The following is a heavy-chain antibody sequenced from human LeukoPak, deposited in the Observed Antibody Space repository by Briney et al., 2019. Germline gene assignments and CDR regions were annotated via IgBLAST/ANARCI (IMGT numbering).Heavy chain of an antibody. CDR1: GGSISSSSYY. V-gene: IGHV4-39*07. Sequence: SETLSLTCTVSGGSISSSSYYWGWIRQPPGKGLEWIGSIYYSGSTYYNPSLKSRVTISVDTSKNQFSLKLSSVTAADTAVYYCARLQCSGGSCYFSPTYAFDIWGQGTMVTVSS. D-gene: IGHD2-15*01. J-gene: IGHJ3*02. CDR3: ARLQCSGGSCYFSPTYAFDI. CDR2: IYYSGST.